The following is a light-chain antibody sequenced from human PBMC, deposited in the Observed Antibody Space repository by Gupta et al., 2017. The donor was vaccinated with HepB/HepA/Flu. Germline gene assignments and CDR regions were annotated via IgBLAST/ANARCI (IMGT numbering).Light chain of an antibody. CDR3: PAEDATLNCWV. J-gene: IGLJ1*01. Sequence: SVLTQSPSASGPPGRRVILSCSGSSSKLGTNNVNWYHPSPVPAPNLLIYSNSMRRSAVPDRFSASKYATSAAVATTWLHAEDGADYYCPAEDATLNCWVFGGGTKVTVL. CDR1: SSKLGTNN. V-gene: IGLV1-44*01. CDR2: SNS.